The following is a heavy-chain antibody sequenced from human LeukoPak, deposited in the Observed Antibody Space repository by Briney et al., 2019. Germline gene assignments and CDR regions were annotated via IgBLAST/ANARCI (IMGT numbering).Heavy chain of an antibody. J-gene: IGHJ6*01. V-gene: IGHV3-23*01. CDR1: GFTFSSYA. CDR2: ISSNGGGT. Sequence: GGSLRLSCAASGFTFSSYAMSWVRQAPGKGLEWVSGISSNGGGTFYADSVKGRFTISRDNAKNTLYLQMNSLRAEDTAVYYCAKVPDDKDFYYGMYVCGQGATVTVSS. CDR3: AKVPDDKDFYYGMYV. D-gene: IGHD1-1*01.